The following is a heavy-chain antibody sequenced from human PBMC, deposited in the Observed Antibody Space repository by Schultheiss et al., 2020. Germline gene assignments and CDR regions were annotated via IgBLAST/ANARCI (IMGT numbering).Heavy chain of an antibody. D-gene: IGHD1-26*01. Sequence: WGSMRLSCAASGFTFSSYGMHWVRQAPGKGLEWVAVIANDGRDKHYRDAVKGRFTISRDNSKNTLYLQMNSLRAEDTAVYYCARGSSGSYFDYWGKGTLVTVSS. CDR3: ARGSSGSYFDY. CDR1: GFTFSSYG. J-gene: IGHJ4*02. CDR2: IANDGRDK. V-gene: IGHV3-30*03.